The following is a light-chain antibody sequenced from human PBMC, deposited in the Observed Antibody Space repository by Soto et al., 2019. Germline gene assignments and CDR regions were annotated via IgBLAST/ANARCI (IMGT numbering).Light chain of an antibody. CDR2: DVS. CDR3: SSYTSSSTQV. V-gene: IGLV2-14*01. CDR1: SSDVGGYNY. Sequence: QSALTQPASVSGSPGQSITISCTGTSSDVGGYNYVSWYQQHPGKAPKLMIYDVSNRTSGGSNRFSGSKSGNTASLTISGLHAEYEADYYCSSYTSSSTQVFGNGTKLTVL. J-gene: IGLJ1*01.